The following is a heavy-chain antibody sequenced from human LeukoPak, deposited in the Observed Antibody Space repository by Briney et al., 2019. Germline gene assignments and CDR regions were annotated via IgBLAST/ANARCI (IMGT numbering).Heavy chain of an antibody. CDR3: ARDSYISYSRSWPTNWFDP. J-gene: IGHJ5*02. CDR2: INPNSGGT. CDR1: GYTFTGYY. Sequence: ASVKVSCKASGYTFTGYYMHWVRQAPGQGLEWMGWINPNSGGTNYAQKFQGRVTMTRDTSISTAYMELSRLRSDDTAVYYCARDSYISYSRSWPTNWFDPWGQGTLVTVSS. D-gene: IGHD6-13*01. V-gene: IGHV1-2*02.